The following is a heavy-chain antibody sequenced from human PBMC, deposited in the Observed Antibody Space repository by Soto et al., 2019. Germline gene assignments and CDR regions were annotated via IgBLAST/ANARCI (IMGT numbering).Heavy chain of an antibody. Sequence: QVQLVQSGAEVKKPGASVKVSCKASGYTFTNYYMHWVRQAPGQGLEWMGVINPSDSSTNYAQRFQGRVTMTRDTSTTTVYMELSSIRSEDTAIYYCARIDISTNWGGSWGQGTLVTVSS. CDR1: GYTFTNYY. V-gene: IGHV1-46*01. D-gene: IGHD7-27*01. CDR2: INPSDSST. J-gene: IGHJ4*02. CDR3: ARIDISTNWGGS.